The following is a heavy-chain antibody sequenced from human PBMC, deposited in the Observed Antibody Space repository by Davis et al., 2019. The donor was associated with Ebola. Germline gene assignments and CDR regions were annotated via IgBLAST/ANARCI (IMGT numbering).Heavy chain of an antibody. J-gene: IGHJ5*02. V-gene: IGHV4-34*01. CDR1: GGSFSGYY. CDR2: INHHGIT. Sequence: SETLSLTCAVYGGSFSGYYWSWIRQPPGKGLEWMGEINHHGITSYNPSLKSRVTISVDTSKNQFSLKLSSVTAADTAVYYCARSPTTVTTGWFDPWGQGTLVTVSS. D-gene: IGHD4-23*01. CDR3: ARSPTTVTTGWFDP.